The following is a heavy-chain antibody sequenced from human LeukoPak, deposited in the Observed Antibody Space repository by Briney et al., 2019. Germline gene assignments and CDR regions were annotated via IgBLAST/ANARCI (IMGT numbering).Heavy chain of an antibody. CDR1: GFTFSSYG. CDR2: ISYDAGSNL. D-gene: IGHD3-16*01. V-gene: IGHV3-30*03. Sequence: LSGGSLRLSCTASGFTFSSYGMHWVRQAPGKGLEWVAVISYDAGSNLYYADSVKGRFTISRDNSKNTLYLQMNSLRAEDTAVYYCARAHPKWGTYDEHNWFDPWGQGTLVTVSS. CDR3: ARAHPKWGTYDEHNWFDP. J-gene: IGHJ5*02.